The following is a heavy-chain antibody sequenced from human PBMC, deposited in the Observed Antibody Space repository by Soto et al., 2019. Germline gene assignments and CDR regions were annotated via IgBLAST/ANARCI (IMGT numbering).Heavy chain of an antibody. CDR2: ISSSSSYI. D-gene: IGHD4-17*01. J-gene: IGHJ4*02. CDR3: ATLTVTVLDFDY. Sequence: GGSLRLSCAASGFTFSSYSMNWVRQAPGKGLEWVSSISSSSSYIYYADSVKGRFTISRDNAKNSLYLQMNSLRAEDTAVYYCATLTVTVLDFDYWGQGTLVTVSS. V-gene: IGHV3-21*01. CDR1: GFTFSSYS.